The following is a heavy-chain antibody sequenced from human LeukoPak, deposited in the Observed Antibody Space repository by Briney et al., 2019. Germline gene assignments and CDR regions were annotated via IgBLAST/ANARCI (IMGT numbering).Heavy chain of an antibody. J-gene: IGHJ3*02. CDR3: ARAGANQYGTSGYYSKDAFDI. Sequence: PGGSLRLSCAASGFTVSNNYMSWVRQAPGKGLECVSVIYTAGRPYYADSVKGRFTISRDNSENTVALQMNSLRAEDTAVYYCARAGANQYGTSGYYSKDAFDIWGPGTTVTVSS. V-gene: IGHV3-66*01. CDR1: GFTVSNNY. D-gene: IGHD3-22*01. CDR2: IYTAGRP.